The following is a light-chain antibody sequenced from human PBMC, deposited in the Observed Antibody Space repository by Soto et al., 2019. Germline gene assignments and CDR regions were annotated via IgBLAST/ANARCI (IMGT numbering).Light chain of an antibody. Sequence: EIVLTQSPDTLSLSPGESATLSCRASQSVRSSYLAWYQQTPGQTPRLLIYAASSRATGIPARFSGSGFGTDYTLTISSLEPEDFAVYYCQQRSKWRTFGQGTKV. CDR3: QQRSKWRT. V-gene: IGKV3D-20*02. CDR2: AAS. CDR1: QSVRSSY. J-gene: IGKJ1*01.